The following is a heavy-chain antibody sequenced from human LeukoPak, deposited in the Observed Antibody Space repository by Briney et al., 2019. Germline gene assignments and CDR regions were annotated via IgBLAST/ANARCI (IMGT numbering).Heavy chain of an antibody. V-gene: IGHV3-30*03. CDR3: ARDSRYAYHC. J-gene: IGHJ4*02. Sequence: GGSLRLSCAASGFTFSSYGIHWVRQAQGKGLEWVAVISYDGSNKYYADSVKGRFTISRDNSKNTLYLQMNSLSAEDTAVYYCARDSRYAYHCWGQGTLVTVSS. CDR1: GFTFSSYG. CDR2: ISYDGSNK. D-gene: IGHD3-16*01.